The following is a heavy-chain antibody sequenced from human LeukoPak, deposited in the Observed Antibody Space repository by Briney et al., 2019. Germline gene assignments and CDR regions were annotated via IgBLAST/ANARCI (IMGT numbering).Heavy chain of an antibody. Sequence: GKSLRLSCAASGFTFNTYAMHWVRQAPGKGLEWVALIWFDGSNKYYADSVKGRFTISRDNSKNTLYLQMNSLRAEDTAVYYCAKDGGIVVTRDYYMDVWGKGTTVTVSS. CDR1: GFTFNTYA. CDR2: IWFDGSNK. V-gene: IGHV3-30*07. J-gene: IGHJ6*03. CDR3: AKDGGIVVTRDYYMDV. D-gene: IGHD3-22*01.